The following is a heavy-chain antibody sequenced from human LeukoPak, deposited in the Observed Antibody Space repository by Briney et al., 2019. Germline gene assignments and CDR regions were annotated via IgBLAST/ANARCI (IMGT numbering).Heavy chain of an antibody. V-gene: IGHV3-30*03. J-gene: IGHJ1*01. Sequence: GGSLRLSCAASGFTFSSYGMHWVRQAPGKGLEWVAVISYDGSNKYYADSVKGRFTISRDNSKNTLYLQMNSLRAEDTAVYYCARDHYYDSSGYHFQHWGQGTLVTVSS. CDR2: ISYDGSNK. D-gene: IGHD3-22*01. CDR3: ARDHYYDSSGYHFQH. CDR1: GFTFSSYG.